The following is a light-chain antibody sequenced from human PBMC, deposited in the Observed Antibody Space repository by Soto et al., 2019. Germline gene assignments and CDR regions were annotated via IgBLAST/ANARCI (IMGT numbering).Light chain of an antibody. Sequence: DIQITKKPSSLSAPNGDTVTLTCRASQDIYVYLNWYQQMQGEVPKILIYSASTLHSGVPSRFTGSGSETDCTLPIRSLQTEDFETYYCQHGYVDPYSFGQGTKVDI. CDR3: QHGYVDPYS. CDR1: QDIYVY. V-gene: IGKV1-39*01. CDR2: SAS. J-gene: IGKJ2*03.